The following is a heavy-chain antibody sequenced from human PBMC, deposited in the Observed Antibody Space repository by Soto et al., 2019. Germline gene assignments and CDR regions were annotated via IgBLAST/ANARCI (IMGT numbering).Heavy chain of an antibody. J-gene: IGHJ4*02. CDR3: ARLMVAGGYDFWSGYHYFDY. V-gene: IGHV4-59*08. CDR2: IYYSGST. CDR1: GGSISSYY. D-gene: IGHD3-3*01. Sequence: SETLSLTCTVSGGSISSYYWSWIRQPPGKGLEWIGYIYYSGSTNYNPSLKSRVTISVDTSKNQFSLKLSSVTAADTAVYYCARLMVAGGYDFWSGYHYFDYWGQGTLVTVSS.